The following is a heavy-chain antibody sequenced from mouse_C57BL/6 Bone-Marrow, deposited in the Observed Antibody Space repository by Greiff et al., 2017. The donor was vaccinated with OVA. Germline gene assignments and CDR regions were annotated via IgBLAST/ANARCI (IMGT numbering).Heavy chain of an antibody. D-gene: IGHD2-4*01. CDR2: INYDGSST. V-gene: IGHV5-16*01. CDR3: ASYYDYGGGAMDY. J-gene: IGHJ4*01. Sequence: EVQVVESEGGLVQPGSSMKLSCTASGFTFSDYYMAWVRQVPEKGLEWVANINYDGSSTYYLDSLKSRFIISRDNAKNILYLQMSSLKSEDTATYYCASYYDYGGGAMDYWGQGTSVTVSS. CDR1: GFTFSDYY.